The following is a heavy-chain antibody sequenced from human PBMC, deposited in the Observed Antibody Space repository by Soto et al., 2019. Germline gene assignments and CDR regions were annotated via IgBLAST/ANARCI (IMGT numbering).Heavy chain of an antibody. V-gene: IGHV4-34*01. D-gene: IGHD6-6*01. J-gene: IGHJ4*02. CDR1: GGSFSGYY. CDR2: INHSGST. CDR3: ARGRRIAARPKHLLDY. Sequence: SETLSLTCAVYGGSFSGYYWSWIRQPPGKGLEWIGEINHSGSTNYNPSLKSRVTISVDTSKNQFSLKLSSVTAADTAVYYCARGRRIAARPKHLLDYWGQGTLVTVSS.